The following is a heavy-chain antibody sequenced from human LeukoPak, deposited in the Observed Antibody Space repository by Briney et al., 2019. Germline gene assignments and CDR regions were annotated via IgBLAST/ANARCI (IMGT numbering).Heavy chain of an antibody. CDR1: GYTFTGYY. CDR3: ARDRGRELSDY. CDR2: INPNSGGT. Sequence: ASVKVSCKASGYTFTGYYMHWVRQAPGQGLEWMGRINPNSGGTNYARKFQGRVTMTRDTSISTAYMELSRLTSDDTAVYYCARDRGRELSDYWGQGTLVTVSS. J-gene: IGHJ4*02. V-gene: IGHV1-2*06. D-gene: IGHD1-26*01.